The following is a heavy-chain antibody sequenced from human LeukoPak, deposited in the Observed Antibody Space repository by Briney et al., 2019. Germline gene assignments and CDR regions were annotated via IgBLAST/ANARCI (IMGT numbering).Heavy chain of an antibody. CDR3: ARDGITMITPNGFDP. Sequence: PGGSLRLSCAASGFTFSSYSMNWVRQAPGKGLEWVSSINSSSSYIYYADSVKGRFTISRDNAKNSLYLQMNSLRAEDTAVYYCARDGITMITPNGFDPWGQGTLVTVSS. CDR2: INSSSSYI. D-gene: IGHD3-22*01. V-gene: IGHV3-21*01. CDR1: GFTFSSYS. J-gene: IGHJ5*02.